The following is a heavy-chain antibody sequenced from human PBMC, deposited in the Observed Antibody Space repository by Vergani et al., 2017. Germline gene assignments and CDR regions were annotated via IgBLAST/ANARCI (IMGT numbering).Heavy chain of an antibody. CDR2: IYWNDDP. J-gene: IGHJ6*03. D-gene: IGHD1-7*01. Sequence: QITLKESGPTLVKPTQTLTLTCTFSGFSLNTRGVSVAWLRQPPGKALDWLALIYWNDDPHYSPSLNNMVTITKDTSKNQVVLTMTNMDYVDTGTYYCVYRKTECGTTCCFDPFYYYDYMDVWGKGTTVAVSS. CDR3: VYRKTECGTTCCFDPFYYYDYMDV. V-gene: IGHV2-5*04. CDR1: GFSLNTRGVS.